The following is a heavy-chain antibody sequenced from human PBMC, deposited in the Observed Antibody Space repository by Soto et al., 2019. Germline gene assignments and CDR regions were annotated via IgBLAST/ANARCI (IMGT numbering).Heavy chain of an antibody. V-gene: IGHV3-64D*06. Sequence: GGSLSLSCSASRFTFSSHALHWVRQAPGKKVQYISAISSKGGRTYYADTIKSRFTISRDNSKIKLYMKMIIQRAEDTAVNKQMKEAHCSGGSCSESNFDNWGQGTLGTVSS. CDR1: RFTFSSHA. J-gene: IGHJ4*02. CDR3: MKEAHCSGGSCSESNFDN. CDR2: ISSKGGRT. D-gene: IGHD2-15*01.